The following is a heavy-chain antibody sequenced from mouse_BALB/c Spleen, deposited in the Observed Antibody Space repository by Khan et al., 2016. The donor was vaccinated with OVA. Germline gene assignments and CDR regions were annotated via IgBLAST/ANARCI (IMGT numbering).Heavy chain of an antibody. CDR2: IYPGSDNA. CDR3: ARGDGYYVYFDY. CDR1: GYTFTYYV. J-gene: IGHJ2*01. Sequence: QVQLKQSGPELVKPGASVKMSCKASGYTFTYYVITWVKQRTGQGFEWIGEIYPGSDNAYYNERFKGKATLTADKSSNTTHMQLRSLTSEDSAVYFCARGDGYYVYFDYWGQGTTLTVSS. D-gene: IGHD2-3*01. V-gene: IGHV1-77*01.